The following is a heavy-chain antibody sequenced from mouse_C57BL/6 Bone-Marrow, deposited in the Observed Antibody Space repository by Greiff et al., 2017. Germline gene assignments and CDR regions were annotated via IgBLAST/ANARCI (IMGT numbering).Heavy chain of an antibody. Sequence: VHLVESGAELARPGASVKLSCKASGYTFTSYGISWVKQRTGQGLEWIGEIYPRSGNTYYNEKFKGKATLTADKSSSTAYMELRSLTSEDSAVYFCARGYYDYEGYWGQGTSVTVSS. CDR3: ARGYYDYEGY. D-gene: IGHD2-4*01. CDR1: GYTFTSYG. J-gene: IGHJ4*01. V-gene: IGHV1-81*01. CDR2: IYPRSGNT.